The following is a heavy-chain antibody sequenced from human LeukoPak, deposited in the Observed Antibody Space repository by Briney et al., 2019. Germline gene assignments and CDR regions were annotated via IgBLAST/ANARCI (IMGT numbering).Heavy chain of an antibody. CDR1: GFTFSSYA. J-gene: IGHJ3*02. D-gene: IGHD3-10*01. CDR3: AKEPRDVLLWFGEALDI. V-gene: IGHV3-23*01. CDR2: ISGSGGST. Sequence: GGSLRLSCAVSGFTFSSYAMSWVRQAPGKGLEWVSAISGSGGSTYYADSVKGRFTISRDNSKNTLYLQMNSLRAEDTAVYYCAKEPRDVLLWFGEALDIWGQGTMVTVSS.